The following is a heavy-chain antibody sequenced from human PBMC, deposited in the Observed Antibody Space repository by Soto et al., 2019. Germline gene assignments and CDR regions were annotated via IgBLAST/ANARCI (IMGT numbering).Heavy chain of an antibody. CDR1: GFTFSEYY. CDR2: ISSSGSTI. J-gene: IGHJ6*04. CDR3: ARGDYDFWSGSEYYYYGMDV. D-gene: IGHD3-3*01. V-gene: IGHV3-11*01. Sequence: PRGSLRLSCSDSGFTFSEYYMSSILQAPLKVLECVSYISSSGSTIYYADSVKGRFTISRDNAKNSLYLQMNSLRAEDTDVYYRARGDYDFWSGSEYYYYGMDVWGKGTTVTVSS.